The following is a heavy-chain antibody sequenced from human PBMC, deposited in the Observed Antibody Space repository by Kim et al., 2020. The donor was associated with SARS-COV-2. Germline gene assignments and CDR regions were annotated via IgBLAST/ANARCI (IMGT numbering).Heavy chain of an antibody. Sequence: GSLRLSCAASGFTFSSYTMNWVRQAPGRGLEWVSSISIRSSYIYYADSVKGRFTISRDNVENSLFLQINSLTVEDTAVYFCARSRDGYTNSAFDLWGRG. V-gene: IGHV3-21*01. CDR1: GFTFSSYT. CDR3: ARSRDGYTNSAFDL. D-gene: IGHD5-12*01. CDR2: ISIRSSYI. J-gene: IGHJ4*02.